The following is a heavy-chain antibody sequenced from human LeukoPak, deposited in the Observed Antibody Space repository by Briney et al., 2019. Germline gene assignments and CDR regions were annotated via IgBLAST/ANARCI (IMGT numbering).Heavy chain of an antibody. CDR1: GGSISSGGYY. Sequence: PSQTLSLTCTVSGGSISSGGYYWGWIRQHPGKGLEWIGYIYYSGSTYYNPSLKGRVTISVDTSKNQFSLKLSSVTAADTAVYYCARESVVGTTVTSDWFDPWGQGTLVTVSS. CDR3: ARESVVGTTVTSDWFDP. J-gene: IGHJ5*02. V-gene: IGHV4-31*03. CDR2: IYYSGST. D-gene: IGHD4-17*01.